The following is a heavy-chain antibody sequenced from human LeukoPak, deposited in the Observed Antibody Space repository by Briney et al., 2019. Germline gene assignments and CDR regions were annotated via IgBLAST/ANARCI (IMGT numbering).Heavy chain of an antibody. Sequence: PGGSLRLSCAASGFTFSSYAMIWVRQAPGKGLEWVASISGRGESTNYADSVQGRFTISRDNSQNTLHLQMNGLRAEVTAGYYCARPPFLGAHYDYYMDVWGKGTTVTVSS. CDR1: GFTFSSYA. V-gene: IGHV3-23*01. CDR3: ARPPFLGAHYDYYMDV. CDR2: ISGRGEST. D-gene: IGHD2/OR15-2a*01. J-gene: IGHJ6*03.